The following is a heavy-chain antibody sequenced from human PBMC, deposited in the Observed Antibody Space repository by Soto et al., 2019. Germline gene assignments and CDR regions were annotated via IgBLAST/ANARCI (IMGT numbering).Heavy chain of an antibody. CDR1: GFTFRSYV. CDR3: ARWGTTGGLDV. D-gene: IGHD3-16*01. CDR2: TSYDGSDK. Sequence: QVHLVESGGGVVQPGTSLRVSCVGSGFTFRSYVIHWVRQAPGKGLEWVALTSYDGSDKYYGDSVRGRFTISRDNSRNTVDLQRDSLRLEDPALYYCARWGTTGGLDVWGQGTLVSVSS. J-gene: IGHJ1*01. V-gene: IGHV3-30*19.